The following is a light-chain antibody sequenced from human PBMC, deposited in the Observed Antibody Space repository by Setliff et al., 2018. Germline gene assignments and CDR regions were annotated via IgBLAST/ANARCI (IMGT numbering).Light chain of an antibody. J-gene: IGLJ2*01. CDR3: STWDDSLGAVV. CDR1: SSNIGSRA. Sequence: QSALTQPPSASGTPGQGATISCSGSSSNIGSRAVNWYQQLPGTAPKLLIYQSVQRPSGVPDRFSGSKSGTSASLAVIGLQSEDEADYYCSTWDDSLGAVVFGGGTK. V-gene: IGLV1-44*01. CDR2: QSV.